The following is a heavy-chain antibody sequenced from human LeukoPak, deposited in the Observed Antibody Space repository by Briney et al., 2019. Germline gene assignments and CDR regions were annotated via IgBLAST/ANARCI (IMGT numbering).Heavy chain of an antibody. D-gene: IGHD2-2*01. V-gene: IGHV1-18*04. CDR1: GYTFTSYG. CDR3: AREPRVVVPAAMNHFDY. CDR2: ISAYNGNT. J-gene: IGHJ4*02. Sequence: ASVKVSCTASGYTFTSYGISWVRQAPGQGLEWMGWISAYNGNTNYAQKLQGRVTMTTGTSTSTAYMELRSLRSDDTAVYYCAREPRVVVPAAMNHFDYWGQGTLVTVSS.